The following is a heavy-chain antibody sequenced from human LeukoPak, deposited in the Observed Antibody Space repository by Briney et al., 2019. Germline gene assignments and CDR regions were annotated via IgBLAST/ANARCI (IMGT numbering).Heavy chain of an antibody. V-gene: IGHV4-4*02. CDR1: GGSVINTNW. D-gene: IGHD3-3*01. Sequence: SETLSLTCGVSGGSVINTNWWTWVRQPPGKGLEWIGEVHLDGRTNYNPSLESRLTMSVDVSENQVSLKLTSVTAADTAIYYCAREGGFYRPLDYSGQGTLVTVSS. CDR3: AREGGFYRPLDY. CDR2: VHLDGRT. J-gene: IGHJ4*02.